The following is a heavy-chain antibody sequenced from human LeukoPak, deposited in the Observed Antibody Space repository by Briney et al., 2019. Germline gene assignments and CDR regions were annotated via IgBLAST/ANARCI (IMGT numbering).Heavy chain of an antibody. CDR1: GFTVSTNY. J-gene: IGHJ4*02. CDR3: VRDLGGRSGH. Sequence: PGGSLRLSCAASGFTVSTNYMTWVRQAPGKGLEWVSVIYSGGSTYYADSVKGRFTISRDNSKKMLYLQMNSLRAEDTAVYYCVRDLGGRSGHWGQGTLVTVSS. V-gene: IGHV3-53*01. CDR2: IYSGGST. D-gene: IGHD1-26*01.